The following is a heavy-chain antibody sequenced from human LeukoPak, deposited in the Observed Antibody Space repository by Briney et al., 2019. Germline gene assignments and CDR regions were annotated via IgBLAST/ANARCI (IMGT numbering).Heavy chain of an antibody. J-gene: IGHJ5*02. D-gene: IGHD3-16*01. V-gene: IGHV4-59*02. CDR2: IYYRGNT. CDR1: GDSVSIYY. CDR3: ARDWGSGSSYEWFDP. Sequence: KPSETLSLTCTVSGDSVSIYYWSWIRQPPGKGLEWIGYIYYRGNTNYNPSLKSRVTMAVDTSKNQFSLKLSSVTAADTAVYYCARDWGSGSSYEWFDPWGQGTLVTASS.